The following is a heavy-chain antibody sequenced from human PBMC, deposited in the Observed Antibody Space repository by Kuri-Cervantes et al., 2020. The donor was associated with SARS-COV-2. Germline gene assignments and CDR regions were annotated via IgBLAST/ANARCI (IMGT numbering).Heavy chain of an antibody. J-gene: IGHJ6*02. Sequence: GSLRLSCAVYGGSFSGYYWSWIRQPPGKGLEWIGEINHSGSTNYNPSLKSRVTVSVDTSKNQFSLKLSSVTAADTAVYYCARGDSSRGHYYYYGMDVWGQGTTVTVSS. D-gene: IGHD6-19*01. V-gene: IGHV4-34*01. CDR2: INHSGST. CDR1: GGSFSGYY. CDR3: ARGDSSRGHYYYYGMDV.